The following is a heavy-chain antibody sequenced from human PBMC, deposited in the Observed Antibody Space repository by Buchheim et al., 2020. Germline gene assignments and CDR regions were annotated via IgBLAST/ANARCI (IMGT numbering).Heavy chain of an antibody. CDR1: GFTFSSYA. Sequence: EVQLLESGGGLVQPGGSLRLSCAASGFTFSSYAMSWVRQAPGKGLEWVSAISGSGGSTYYADSVKGRFTISRDNSKNTLYLQMNSLRAEDTGVYYCARVDSSGWYSLDYYYMDVWGKGTT. J-gene: IGHJ6*03. V-gene: IGHV3-23*01. D-gene: IGHD6-19*01. CDR2: ISGSGGST. CDR3: ARVDSSGWYSLDYYYMDV.